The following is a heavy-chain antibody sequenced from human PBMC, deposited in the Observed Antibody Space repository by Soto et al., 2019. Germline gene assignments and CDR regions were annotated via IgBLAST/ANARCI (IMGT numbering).Heavy chain of an antibody. D-gene: IGHD5-12*01. CDR2: MFDSGST. J-gene: IGHJ4*02. V-gene: IGHV4-61*01. CDR3: ARRYSGYGDY. Sequence: PSETLSLTCTVSGGSVTSGRYYWSWIRQPPGKGLEWIGYMFDSGSTNYKPSLKSRVTIAVDTSKNQIYLKLSSVTAADTAVYYCARRYSGYGDYWGQGTLVTVSS. CDR1: GGSVTSGRYY.